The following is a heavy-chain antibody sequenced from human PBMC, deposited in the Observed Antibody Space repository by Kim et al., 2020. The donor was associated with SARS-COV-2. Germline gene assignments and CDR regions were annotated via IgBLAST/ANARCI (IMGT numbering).Heavy chain of an antibody. Sequence: VKSRITINPDTSKNQFSLQLNSVTPEDTAVYYCARDSESIAAETYYFDYWGQGTLVTVSS. CDR3: ARDSESIAAETYYFDY. D-gene: IGHD6-13*01. J-gene: IGHJ4*02. V-gene: IGHV6-1*01.